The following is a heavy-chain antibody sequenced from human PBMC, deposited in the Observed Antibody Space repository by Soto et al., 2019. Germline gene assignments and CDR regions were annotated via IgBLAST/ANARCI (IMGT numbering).Heavy chain of an antibody. CDR1: GGSISSYQ. Sequence: SETLSLTCTVSGGSISSYQWSWIRQPPGKGLEWIGYIYYSGSTNYNPSLKSRVTISVDTSKNQFSLKLSSVTAADTAVYYCARDGYSYYGMDGWGQGTTVTVSS. J-gene: IGHJ6*02. V-gene: IGHV4-59*01. CDR2: IYYSGST. CDR3: ARDGYSYYGMDG.